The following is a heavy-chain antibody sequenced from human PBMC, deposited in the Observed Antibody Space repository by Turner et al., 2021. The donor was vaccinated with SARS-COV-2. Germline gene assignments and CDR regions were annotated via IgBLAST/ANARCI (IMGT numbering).Heavy chain of an antibody. CDR2: IYYSGST. V-gene: IGHV4-30-4*01. CDR3: ARVVVLRRAYFDY. J-gene: IGHJ4*02. D-gene: IGHD2-8*01. CDR1: GGSISSGDYY. Sequence: QVQLQESGPGLVKPSQTLSLTCTVSGGSISSGDYYWSWIRQPPGKGLEWIGYIYYSGSTYYNPSLKSRVTISVDTSKNQFSLKLSSVTAAYTAVYYCARVVVLRRAYFDYWGQGTLVTVSS.